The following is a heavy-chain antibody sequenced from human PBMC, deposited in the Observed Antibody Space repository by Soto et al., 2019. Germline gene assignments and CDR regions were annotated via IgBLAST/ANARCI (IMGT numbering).Heavy chain of an antibody. J-gene: IGHJ5*02. V-gene: IGHV1-69*13. CDR3: AHWGELYNWFDP. CDR2: IIPIFGTA. D-gene: IGHD7-27*01. CDR1: GGTFSSYA. Sequence: ASVKVSCKASGGTFSSYAISWVRQAPGQGLEWMGGIIPIFGTANYAQKFQGRVTITADESTSTAYMELSSLRSEDTAVYYCAHWGELYNWFDPWGQGTLVTVSS.